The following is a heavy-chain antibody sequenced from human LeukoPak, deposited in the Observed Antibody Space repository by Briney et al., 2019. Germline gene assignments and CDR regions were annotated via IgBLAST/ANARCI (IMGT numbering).Heavy chain of an antibody. V-gene: IGHV4-34*01. Sequence: PSETLSLTCAVYGGSFSGYYWSWIRQPPGKGLEWIGEINHSGSTNYNPSLRSRVTISVDTSKNQFSLQLRSVTGADTAVYYCARRYCSSTSCYATGPFDYWGQGTLVTVSS. D-gene: IGHD2-2*01. CDR3: ARRYCSSTSCYATGPFDY. CDR1: GGSFSGYY. CDR2: INHSGST. J-gene: IGHJ4*02.